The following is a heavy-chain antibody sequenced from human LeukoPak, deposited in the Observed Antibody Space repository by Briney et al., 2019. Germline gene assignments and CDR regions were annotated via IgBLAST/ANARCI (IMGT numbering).Heavy chain of an antibody. D-gene: IGHD2-15*01. V-gene: IGHV3-74*01. CDR3: VRSSGLPDY. J-gene: IGHJ4*02. CDR1: GFILSNYW. CDR2: ITSDGSST. Sequence: GGSLRLSCAASGFILSNYWMHWVRQAPGKGLVWVSRITSDGSSTNYADSVKGRFTISRDNAKNTLYLQMNSLRAEDTAVYYCVRSSGLPDYWGQGTLVTVSS.